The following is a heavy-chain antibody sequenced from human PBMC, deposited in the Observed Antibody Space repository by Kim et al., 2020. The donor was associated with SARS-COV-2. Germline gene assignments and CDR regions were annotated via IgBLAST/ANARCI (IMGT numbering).Heavy chain of an antibody. D-gene: IGHD3-10*01. CDR2: ISFDGSNT. CDR1: GFTFSNYA. CDR3: AKAGSVTMVRGASYMDV. V-gene: IGHV3-30*04. J-gene: IGHJ6*03. Sequence: GGSLRLSCAASGFTFSNYAIHWVRQAPGKGLEWVTVISFDGSNTNYADSVKGRFTVSRDTSKNTLYLQMDSLRPDDTAMYYCAKAGSVTMVRGASYMDVWGKGTTVIVS.